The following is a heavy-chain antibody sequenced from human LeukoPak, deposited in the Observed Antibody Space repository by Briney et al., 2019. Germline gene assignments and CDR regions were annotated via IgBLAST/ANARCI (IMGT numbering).Heavy chain of an antibody. CDR3: ARGRGYCSSTSCYPTRMDV. D-gene: IGHD2-2*01. V-gene: IGHV1-8*02. CDR1: GYTFIAYH. CDR2: MNPNSGNT. J-gene: IGHJ6*02. Sequence: ASVKVSCKASGYTFIAYHMHWVRQAPGQGLEWMGWMNPNSGNTGYAQKFQGRVTMTRNTSISTAYMELSSLRSEDTAVYYCARGRGYCSSTSCYPTRMDVWGRGTTVTVSS.